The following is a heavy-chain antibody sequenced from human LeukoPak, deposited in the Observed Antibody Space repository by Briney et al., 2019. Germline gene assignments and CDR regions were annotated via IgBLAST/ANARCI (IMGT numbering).Heavy chain of an antibody. CDR3: ARVRGGYCSGTSCYNAFDI. Sequence: PGGSLRLSCAASGFTFSSYWMDWVRQAPGKGLEWVANIKQEGSEKYYVNTVKGRFTISRDNAQNSLYLQMNSLRGEDTAVYYCARVRGGYCSGTSCYNAFDIWGQGTMVTVSS. CDR1: GFTFSSYW. CDR2: IKQEGSEK. J-gene: IGHJ3*02. V-gene: IGHV3-7*01. D-gene: IGHD2-2*02.